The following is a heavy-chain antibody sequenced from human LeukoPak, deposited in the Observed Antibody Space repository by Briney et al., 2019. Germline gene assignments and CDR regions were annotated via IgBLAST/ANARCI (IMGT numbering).Heavy chain of an antibody. CDR1: GYTFTSYG. J-gene: IGHJ4*02. CDR3: ARTLSPPIQLYATF. CDR2: ISAYNGNT. D-gene: IGHD5-18*01. Sequence: GASVKVSCKASGYTFTSYGISWVRQAPGQGLEWMGWISAYNGNTNYAQKLQGRVTMTTDTPTSTAYMELRSLRSDDTAVYYCARTLSPPIQLYATFWGQGTLVTVSS. V-gene: IGHV1-18*01.